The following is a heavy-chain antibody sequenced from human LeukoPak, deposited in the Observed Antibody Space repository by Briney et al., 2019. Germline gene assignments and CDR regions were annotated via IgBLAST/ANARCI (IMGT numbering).Heavy chain of an antibody. J-gene: IGHJ4*02. V-gene: IGHV3-21*01. CDR1: GFTFSSYS. CDR3: ARVTYSGYDSWDFDY. CDR2: ISSSSSYI. Sequence: PGGSLRLSCAASGFTFSSYSMNWVRQAPGKGLEWVSSISSSSSYIYYADSVKGRFTISRDNAKNSLYLQMNSLRAEDTAVYYCARVTYSGYDSWDFDYWGQGTLVTVSS. D-gene: IGHD5-12*01.